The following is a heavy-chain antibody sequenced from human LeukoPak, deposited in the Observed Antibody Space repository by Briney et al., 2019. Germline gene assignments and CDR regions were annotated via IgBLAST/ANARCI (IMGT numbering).Heavy chain of an antibody. CDR1: GFTFNYHG. CDR2: IWYDGSNK. CDR3: ARDGDYVKALDY. J-gene: IGHJ4*02. D-gene: IGHD4-17*01. Sequence: TGRSLRLSCAASGFTFNYHGMHWVRQAPGKGLEWVAVIWYDGSNKYYADSVKGRFTISRDNSKNTLYLQMNSLRAEDTAVYYCARDGDYVKALDYWGQGTLVTVSS. V-gene: IGHV3-33*01.